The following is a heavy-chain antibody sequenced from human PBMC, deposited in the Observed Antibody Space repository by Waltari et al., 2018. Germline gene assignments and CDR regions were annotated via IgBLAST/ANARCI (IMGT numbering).Heavy chain of an antibody. D-gene: IGHD6-6*01. CDR2: VNPDTGNA. CDR1: GNIFINYY. Sequence: QVVMVQSGAEVKKPGGSVKVYCKASGNIFINYYLHWFRQAPGQGPEWMGWVNPDTGNANYAHKFRGRVTMTWDTSSNTAFMDLSDLKSDDTAVYYCVRDRTTVAARPGDYWGQGTLVTVSS. J-gene: IGHJ4*02. V-gene: IGHV1-2*07. CDR3: VRDRTTVAARPGDY.